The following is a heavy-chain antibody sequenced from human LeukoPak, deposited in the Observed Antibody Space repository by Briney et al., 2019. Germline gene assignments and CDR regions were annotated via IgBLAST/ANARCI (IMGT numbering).Heavy chain of an antibody. J-gene: IGHJ6*02. V-gene: IGHV3-48*01. CDR1: GFTFTNHG. CDR2: ISTTSRTV. Sequence: GGSLRLSCATSGFTFTNHGMNWVRQAPGKGLEWVSYISTTSRTVYYADSVQGRFTVSRDDAKNSSYLQMNSLRVEDTAIYYCARRRGDVWGQGTTVTVSS. CDR3: ARRRGDV.